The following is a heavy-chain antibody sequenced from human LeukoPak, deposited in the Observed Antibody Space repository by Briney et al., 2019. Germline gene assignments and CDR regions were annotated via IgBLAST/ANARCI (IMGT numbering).Heavy chain of an antibody. CDR1: GYTFTSYY. J-gene: IGHJ4*02. D-gene: IGHD2-21*02. Sequence: ASVKVSCKASGYTFTSYYMHWVRQAPGQGLEWMGIINPSGGSTSYAQKFQGRVTMTRDTSTSTVYMELSSLRSEDTAVYYCERVESVTATLDYWGQGTLVTVSS. CDR3: ERVESVTATLDY. V-gene: IGHV1-46*01. CDR2: INPSGGST.